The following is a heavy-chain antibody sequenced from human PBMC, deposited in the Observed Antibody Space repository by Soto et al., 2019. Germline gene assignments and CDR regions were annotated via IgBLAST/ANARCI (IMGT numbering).Heavy chain of an antibody. J-gene: IGHJ4*02. CDR3: AREDFYYDSSGTAQYFDY. CDR1: GFTFSSYG. CDR2: IWYDGSNK. V-gene: IGHV3-33*01. Sequence: GGSLRLSCAASGFTFSSYGMPWVRQAPGKGLEWVAVIWYDGSNKYYADSVKGRFTISRDNSKNTLYLQMNSLRAEDTAVYYCAREDFYYDSSGTAQYFDYWGQGTLVTVSS. D-gene: IGHD3-22*01.